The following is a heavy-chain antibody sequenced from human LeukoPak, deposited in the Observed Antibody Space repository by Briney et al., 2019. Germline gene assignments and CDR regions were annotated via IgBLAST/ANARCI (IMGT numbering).Heavy chain of an antibody. J-gene: IGHJ4*02. CDR3: ASTQVRLGPGDY. CDR1: GFTFSSFG. V-gene: IGHV3-30*19. D-gene: IGHD1-26*01. Sequence: PGGSLRLSCAASGFTFSSFGMHWVRQAPGKGLEWVAVISYDGSNKYYADSVKGRFTISRDNSKNTLYLQMNSLRAEDTAVYYCASTQVRLGPGDYWGQGTLVTVSS. CDR2: ISYDGSNK.